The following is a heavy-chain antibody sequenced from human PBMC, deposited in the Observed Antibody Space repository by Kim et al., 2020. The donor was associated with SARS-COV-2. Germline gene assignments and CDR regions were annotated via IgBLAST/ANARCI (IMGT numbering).Heavy chain of an antibody. CDR2: ISGSGGST. D-gene: IGHD3-22*01. J-gene: IGHJ3*02. CDR3: AKKYYYDSSGHSHDAFDI. V-gene: IGHV3-23*01. CDR1: GFTFSSYA. Sequence: GGSLRLSCAASGFTFSSYAMSWVRQAPGKGLEWVSAISGSGGSTYYADSVKGRFTISRDNSKNTLYLQMNSLRAEDTAVYYCAKKYYYDSSGHSHDAFDIWGQGTMVTVSS.